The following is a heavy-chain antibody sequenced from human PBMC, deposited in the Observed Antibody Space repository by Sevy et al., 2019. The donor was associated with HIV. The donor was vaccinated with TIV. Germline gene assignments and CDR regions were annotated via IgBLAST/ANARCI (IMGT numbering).Heavy chain of an antibody. V-gene: IGHV3-30-3*01. CDR3: VRETTMLPRGAFDF. J-gene: IGHJ3*01. Sequence: GGSLRLSCAASGFTFSSYPMHWVRQAPGKGLEWVSFISFDGTDKYYADSVKGGFTITRDNSKNTLFLQMNSLRAEDTAFYYCVRETTMLPRGAFDFWGQGTMVTASS. D-gene: IGHD3-10*01. CDR1: GFTFSSYP. CDR2: ISFDGTDK.